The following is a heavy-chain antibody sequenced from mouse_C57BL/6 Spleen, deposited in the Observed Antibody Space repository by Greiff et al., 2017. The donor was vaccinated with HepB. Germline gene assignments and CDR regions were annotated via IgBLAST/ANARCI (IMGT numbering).Heavy chain of an antibody. CDR2: ISSGSSTI. Sequence: EVKLMESGGGLVKPGGSLKLSCAASGFTFSDYGMHWVRQAPEKGLEWVAYISSGSSTIYYADTVKGRFTISRDNATNTLFLQMTSLRSEDTAMYYCARNFPYDYYFDYWGQGTTLTVSS. CDR3: ARNFPYDYYFDY. J-gene: IGHJ2*01. CDR1: GFTFSDYG. D-gene: IGHD2-4*01. V-gene: IGHV5-17*01.